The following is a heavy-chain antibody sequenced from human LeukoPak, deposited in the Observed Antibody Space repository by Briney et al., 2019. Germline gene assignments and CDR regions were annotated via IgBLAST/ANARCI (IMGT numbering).Heavy chain of an antibody. D-gene: IGHD5-12*01. CDR3: ARGWLRSGFHH. CDR1: GDSVTSNSGA. CDR2: TYYGSKWYN. Sequence: SQTLSLTCAISGDSVTSNSGAWHWIRQSPSRGLEWLGRTYYGSKWYNEYAVSVKSRITINPDTSKNQVSLQLISVTPEDTAVYYCARGWLRSGFHHWGQGTLVTVSS. V-gene: IGHV6-1*01. J-gene: IGHJ4*02.